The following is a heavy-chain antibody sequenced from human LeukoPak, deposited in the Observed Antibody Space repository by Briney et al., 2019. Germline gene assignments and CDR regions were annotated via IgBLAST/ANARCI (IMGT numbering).Heavy chain of an antibody. D-gene: IGHD3-9*01. V-gene: IGHV3-74*01. CDR2: INTDGSIT. CDR1: GFTFSDYW. Sequence: GGSLRLSWAASGFTFSDYWIHWVRQAPGKGLVWVSRINTDGSITNYADSVKGRFSISRDNAKNTLYLQMSSLRAEDTAVYYCAKWGPYDILTGRINWGQGTLVTVSS. CDR3: AKWGPYDILTGRIN. J-gene: IGHJ4*02.